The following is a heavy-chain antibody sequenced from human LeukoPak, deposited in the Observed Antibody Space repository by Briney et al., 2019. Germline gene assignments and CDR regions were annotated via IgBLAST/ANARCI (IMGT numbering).Heavy chain of an antibody. CDR3: AKGYYDSHRGFFEY. J-gene: IGHJ4*02. V-gene: IGHV3-23*01. CDR2: VSGTGTST. D-gene: IGHD3-3*01. Sequence: GGSLRLSCKASGFTFHNYAMTWVRQAPGEGLDWVSTVSGTGTSTFYADSVKVRATISRDNSKNMLYLQMSSLRAEDTAMYYCAKGYYDSHRGFFEYWGLGTLVTVSS. CDR1: GFTFHNYA.